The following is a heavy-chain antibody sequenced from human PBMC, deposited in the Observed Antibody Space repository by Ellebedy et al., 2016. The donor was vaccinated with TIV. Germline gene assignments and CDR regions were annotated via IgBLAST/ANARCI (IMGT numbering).Heavy chain of an antibody. V-gene: IGHV3-7*03. CDR3: ARLDAIIDVKSLDY. CDR1: GFTFSNFW. CDR2: IKEDGSEK. Sequence: GESLKISCAASGFTFSNFWMIWVRQAPGKGLEWVANIKEDGSEKSYVDSVKGRFTISRDNAKNSLYLQMNSLRAEDTAVYYCARLDAIIDVKSLDYWGQGTLVTVSS. J-gene: IGHJ4*02. D-gene: IGHD3-10*01.